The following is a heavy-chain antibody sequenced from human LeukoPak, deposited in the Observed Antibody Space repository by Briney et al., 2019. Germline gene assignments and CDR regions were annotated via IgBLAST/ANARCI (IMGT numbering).Heavy chain of an antibody. V-gene: IGHV3-20*04. J-gene: IGHJ4*02. D-gene: IGHD3-10*01. Sequence: GGSLRLSCAASGFTFSSYSMNWVRQAPGKGLEWVSGINWNGGSTGYADSVKGRFTISRDNAKNSLYLQMNSLRAEDTALYYCAREDYYGSGSYFSFDYWGQGTLVTVSS. CDR3: AREDYYGSGSYFSFDY. CDR2: INWNGGST. CDR1: GFTFSSYS.